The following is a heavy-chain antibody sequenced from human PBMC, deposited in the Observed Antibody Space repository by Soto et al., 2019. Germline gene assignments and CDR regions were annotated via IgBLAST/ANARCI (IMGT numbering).Heavy chain of an antibody. CDR1: GGSFSSGDYY. J-gene: IGHJ6*02. CDR2: IYYTGST. Sequence: QVQLQESCPGVVKPSQTLSLTCTVSGGSFSSGDYYWSWVRQPPGKGLEWIGYIYYTGSTFNSPSPKSRVSLSRATSKTQFSLKLSSVTAADTAVYYCARIHFGDEPSYYYYGMDVWGQGTTVTVSS. D-gene: IGHD4-17*01. V-gene: IGHV4-30-4*01. CDR3: ARIHFGDEPSYYYYGMDV.